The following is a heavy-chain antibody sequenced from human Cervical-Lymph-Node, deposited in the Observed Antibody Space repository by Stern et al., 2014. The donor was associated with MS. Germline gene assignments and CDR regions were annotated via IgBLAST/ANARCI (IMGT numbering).Heavy chain of an antibody. CDR1: GFTFTSSA. J-gene: IGHJ3*02. CDR3: AAEPMYYSDSVGAFDI. D-gene: IGHD3-22*01. V-gene: IGHV1-58*01. CDR2: IVVGSGNT. Sequence: QMQLVESGPEVKKPGTSVKVSCKASGFTFTSSAVQWVRQAPGQRLEWIGWIVVGSGNTSYAQKFQERVTITRDMSTSTAYMELSSLRSEDTAVYYCAAEPMYYSDSVGAFDIWGQGTMVTVSS.